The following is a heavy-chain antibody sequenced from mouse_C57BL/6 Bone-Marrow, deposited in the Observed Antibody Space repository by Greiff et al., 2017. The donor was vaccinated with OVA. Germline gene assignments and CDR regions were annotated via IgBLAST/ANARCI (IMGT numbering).Heavy chain of an antibody. J-gene: IGHJ4*01. D-gene: IGHD2-4*01. CDR2: INPNYGTT. CDR3: ARKMRLPHYYAMDY. V-gene: IGHV1-39*01. Sequence: EVKLMESGPELVKPGASVKISCKASGYSFTDYNMNWVKQSNGKSLEWIGVINPNYGTTSYNQKFKGKATLTVDQSSSTAYMQLNSLTSEDSAVYYCARKMRLPHYYAMDYWGQGTSVTVSS. CDR1: GYSFTDYN.